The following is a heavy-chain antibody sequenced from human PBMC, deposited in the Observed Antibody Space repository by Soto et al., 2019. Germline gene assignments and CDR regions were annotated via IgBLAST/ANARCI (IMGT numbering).Heavy chain of an antibody. CDR3: AKGLSGSGAYIWFDP. V-gene: IGHV3-23*01. Sequence: EVQLLESGGGLVQPGGSLRLSCATSRFAFSSYAMSWVRQAPGKGLEWVSAIGGSGHSTFYADSVRGRFTISRDNSKNTLYLQMDSLRAEDTAFYYCAKGLSGSGAYIWFDPWGQGTLVTVSS. D-gene: IGHD3-10*01. CDR2: IGGSGHST. CDR1: RFAFSSYA. J-gene: IGHJ5*02.